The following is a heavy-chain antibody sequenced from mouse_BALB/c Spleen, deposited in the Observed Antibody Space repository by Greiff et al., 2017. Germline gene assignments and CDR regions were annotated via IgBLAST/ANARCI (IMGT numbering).Heavy chain of an antibody. CDR2: ISYSGST. J-gene: IGHJ3*01. V-gene: IGHV3-2*02. CDR3: GGGYYGNDTWFAY. CDR1: GYSITSDYA. D-gene: IGHD2-2*01. Sequence: VQLQQSGPGLVKPSQSLSLTCTVTGYSITSDYAWNWIRQFPGNKLEWMGYISYSGSTSYNPSLKSRISITRDTSKNQFFLQLNSVTTEDTATYYCGGGYYGNDTWFAYWGQGTLVTVSA.